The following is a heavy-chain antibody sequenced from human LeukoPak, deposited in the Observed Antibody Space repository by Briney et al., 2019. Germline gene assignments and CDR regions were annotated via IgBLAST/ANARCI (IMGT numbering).Heavy chain of an antibody. Sequence: GGSLRLSCAASEFTFSSYEMNWVRQAPGKGLEWVSYISSSGSTIYYADSVKGRFTISRDNAKNSLYLQMNSLRAEDTAVYYCARGLYYDFWSGYSFSNWFDPWGQGTLVTVSS. CDR1: EFTFSSYE. CDR3: ARGLYYDFWSGYSFSNWFDP. J-gene: IGHJ5*02. V-gene: IGHV3-48*03. D-gene: IGHD3-3*01. CDR2: ISSSGSTI.